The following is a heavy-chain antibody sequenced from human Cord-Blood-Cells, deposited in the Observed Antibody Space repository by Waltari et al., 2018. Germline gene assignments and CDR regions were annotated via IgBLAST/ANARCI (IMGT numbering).Heavy chain of an antibody. D-gene: IGHD6-13*01. CDR2: IYYSGGT. V-gene: IGHV4-30-4*08. CDR1: GGSISSGDYY. Sequence: QVQLQESGPGLVKPSQTLSLTCTVSGGSISSGDYYWSWIRQPPGKGLEWIGYIYYSGGTYCRPPLKSRVTTSVDTSKNQFSLKLSSVTAADTAVYYCARALPRSSSWYWDYYYYGMDVWGQGTTVTVSS. J-gene: IGHJ6*02. CDR3: ARALPRSSSWYWDYYYYGMDV.